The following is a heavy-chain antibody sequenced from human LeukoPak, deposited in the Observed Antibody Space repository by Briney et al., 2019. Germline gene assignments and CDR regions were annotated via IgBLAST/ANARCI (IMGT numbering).Heavy chain of an antibody. CDR1: GGTFSSYG. CDR3: ATYWRYFDWLLLDT. J-gene: IGHJ3*02. Sequence: GSSVKVSCKASGGTFSSYGISWVRQAPGQGLEWMGGIIPIFGTPNYAQKFQGRVTITADESTSTAYMELSSLRSEDTAVYYCATYWRYFDWLLLDTWGLGTMVTVSS. D-gene: IGHD3-9*01. V-gene: IGHV1-69*01. CDR2: IIPIFGTP.